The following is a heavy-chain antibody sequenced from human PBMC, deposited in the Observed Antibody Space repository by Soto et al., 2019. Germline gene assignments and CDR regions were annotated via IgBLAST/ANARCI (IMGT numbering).Heavy chain of an antibody. J-gene: IGHJ6*02. CDR3: ARVRVAAGTYYYYYGMDV. CDR1: GFTFSSYW. CDR2: IKQDGSEK. V-gene: IGHV3-7*01. D-gene: IGHD6-13*01. Sequence: EVQLLESGGGLVQPGGSLRLSCAASGFTFSSYWMSWVRQAPGKGLEWVANIKQDGSEKYYVDSVKGRFTISRDNAKNSLYLQMNSLRAEDTAVYYCARVRVAAGTYYYYYGMDVWGQGTTVTVSS.